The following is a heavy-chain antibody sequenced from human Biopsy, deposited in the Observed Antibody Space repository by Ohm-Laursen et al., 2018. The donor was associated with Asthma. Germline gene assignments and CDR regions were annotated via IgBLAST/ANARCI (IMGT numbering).Heavy chain of an antibody. CDR3: VRAVRNEQWLAPFDY. CDR1: GGSISSFH. Sequence: TLSLTCGVYGGSISSFHWSWIRQSPEKGLEWMGYVYWTGSTNYNPSLKSRITMSVDTSKNRMFLELTSVTAADTAIYYCVRAVRNEQWLAPFDYWGQGTLVTVSS. V-gene: IGHV4-59*01. D-gene: IGHD6-19*01. J-gene: IGHJ4*02. CDR2: VYWTGST.